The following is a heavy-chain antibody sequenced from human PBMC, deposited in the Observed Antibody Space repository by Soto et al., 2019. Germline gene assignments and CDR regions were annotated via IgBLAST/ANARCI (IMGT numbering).Heavy chain of an antibody. CDR1: GFTFTTYW. V-gene: IGHV3-7*01. Sequence: EVQLVESGGGLVQPGGSLRLSCAASGFTFTTYWMNLVRQAPGKGLEWVATIKQDGSEKYYVDSVKGRFTISRDNAKSSLYLQMNSLRAEDTAVYYCARVPRVSEAHWGQGTLVTVSS. J-gene: IGHJ4*02. CDR2: IKQDGSEK. CDR3: ARVPRVSEAH.